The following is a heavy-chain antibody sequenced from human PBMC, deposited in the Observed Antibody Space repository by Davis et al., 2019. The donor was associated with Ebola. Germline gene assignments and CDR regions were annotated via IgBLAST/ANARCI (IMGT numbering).Heavy chain of an antibody. CDR1: VITFSSYA. CDR3: ARDLLRFGELLSFAFDI. CDR2: ISGSGGTT. D-gene: IGHD3-10*01. V-gene: IGHV3-23*01. Sequence: PGGSLRLSCADSVITFSSYAMTWVRQAPGKGLEWVSAISGSGGTTYYAGSVKGRFTVSRDNAKNSLYLQMNSLRAEDTAVYYCARDLLRFGELLSFAFDIWGQGTMVTVSS. J-gene: IGHJ3*02.